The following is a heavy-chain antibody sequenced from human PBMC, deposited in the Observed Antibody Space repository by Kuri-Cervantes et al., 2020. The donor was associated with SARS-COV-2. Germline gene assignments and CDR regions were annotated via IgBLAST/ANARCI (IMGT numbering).Heavy chain of an antibody. Sequence: ASVKVSCKASGYTFTSYGISWVRQAPGQGLEWMGWISAYNGNTNYAQKLQGRVTMTTDTSTSTAYMELRSLRSEDTAVYYCARAPWDSSSWYDLAAQYFQHWGQGTLVTVSS. J-gene: IGHJ1*01. CDR3: ARAPWDSSSWYDLAAQYFQH. CDR2: ISAYNGNT. CDR1: GYTFTSYG. D-gene: IGHD6-13*01. V-gene: IGHV1-18*01.